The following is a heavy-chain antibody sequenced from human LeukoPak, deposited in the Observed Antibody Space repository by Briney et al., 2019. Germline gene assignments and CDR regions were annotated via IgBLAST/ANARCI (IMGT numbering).Heavy chain of an antibody. J-gene: IGHJ5*02. CDR3: ASNQRWSSGHGWFDP. V-gene: IGHV1-46*01. D-gene: IGHD4-23*01. CDR1: GYTFTSYY. Sequence: ASVKVSCKASGYTFTSYYMHWVRQAPGQGLEWMGIINPSGGSTSYAQKFQGRVTMTRDTSTSTAYMELSSLRSEDTAVYYCASNQRWSSGHGWFDPWGQGTLVTVSS. CDR2: INPSGGST.